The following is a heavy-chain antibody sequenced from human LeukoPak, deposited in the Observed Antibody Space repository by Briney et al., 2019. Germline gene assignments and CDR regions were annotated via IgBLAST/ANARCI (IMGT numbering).Heavy chain of an antibody. V-gene: IGHV1-69*13. J-gene: IGHJ6*03. CDR2: IIPIFGIP. CDR1: GGTFRTFA. CDR3: ARGSQDYGDWASYYYMDV. Sequence: SVKVSCKASGGTFRTFAISWVRQAPGQGLEWMGGIIPIFGIPDSAQKFQGRLTITADESTTTAYMELSSLRSEDTAVYYCARGSQDYGDWASYYYMDVWGKGTTVTVSS. D-gene: IGHD4-17*01.